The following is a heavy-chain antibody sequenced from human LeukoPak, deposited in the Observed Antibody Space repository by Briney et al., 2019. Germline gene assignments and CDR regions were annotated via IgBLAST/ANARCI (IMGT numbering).Heavy chain of an antibody. Sequence: QPGRSLRLSCTASGFTFSTYAMHWVRQAPGKGLEWVAVIWYDGSNKYFADSVKGRFTISRDNSKNTLYLQMNSLRAEDTAVYYCVKGGGNSRPYYFDYWGQGTLVTVSS. CDR3: VKGGGNSRPYYFDY. J-gene: IGHJ4*02. D-gene: IGHD4-23*01. CDR1: GFTFSTYA. CDR2: IWYDGSNK. V-gene: IGHV3-33*06.